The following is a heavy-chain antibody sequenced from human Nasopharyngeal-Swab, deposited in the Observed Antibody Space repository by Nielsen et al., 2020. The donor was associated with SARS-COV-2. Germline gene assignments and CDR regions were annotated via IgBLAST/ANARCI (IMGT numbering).Heavy chain of an antibody. CDR1: GGSISNYY. CDR2: IYNSGRTT. CDR3: ARGGDGGLAHFDY. J-gene: IGHJ4*02. V-gene: IGHV4-59*01. D-gene: IGHD2-21*01. Sequence: SETLSLTCTVSGGSISNYYRSWIRQPPGKRLEWIGYIYNSGRTTDYSPSLKSRVTISLDTSKNQFSLKLSSVTAADTAVYYCARGGDGGLAHFDYWGQGNLVTVSS.